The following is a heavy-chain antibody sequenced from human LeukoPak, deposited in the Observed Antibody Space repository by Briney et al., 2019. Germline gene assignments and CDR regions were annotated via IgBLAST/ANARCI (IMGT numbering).Heavy chain of an antibody. J-gene: IGHJ5*02. CDR3: ARGYPKYYYDSSGYSLAGFDP. CDR1: GGSISSYY. V-gene: IGHV4-59*01. CDR2: IYYSGST. D-gene: IGHD3-22*01. Sequence: SETLSLTCTVSGGSISSYYWSWIRQPPGKGLEWIGYIYYSGSTNYNPSLKSRVTISVDTSKNQFSLKLSSVTAADTAVYYCARGYPKYYYDSSGYSLAGFDPWGQGTLVTVSS.